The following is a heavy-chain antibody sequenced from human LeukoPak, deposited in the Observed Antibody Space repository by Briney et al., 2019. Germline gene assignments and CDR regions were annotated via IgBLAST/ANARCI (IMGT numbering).Heavy chain of an antibody. CDR3: ARVNPYDILTGYYTDY. D-gene: IGHD3-9*01. Sequence: ASVKVSCKASGGTFSSYGISWVRQAPGQGLEWMGWISAYNGNTNYAQKLQGRVTMTTDTSTSTAYMELRSLRSDDTAVYYCARVNPYDILTGYYTDYWGQGTLVTVSS. CDR2: ISAYNGNT. V-gene: IGHV1-18*01. CDR1: GGTFSSYG. J-gene: IGHJ4*02.